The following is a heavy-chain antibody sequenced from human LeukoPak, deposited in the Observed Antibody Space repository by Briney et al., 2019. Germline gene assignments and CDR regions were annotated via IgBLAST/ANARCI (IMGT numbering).Heavy chain of an antibody. V-gene: IGHV1-46*01. D-gene: IGHD3-22*01. J-gene: IGHJ4*02. CDR1: GYTFTSYY. CDR2: INPSGGST. Sequence: ASVKVSCKASGYTFTSYYMHWVRQAPGQGLEWMGIINPSGGSTSYAQKFQGKVTMTRDTSTSTVYMELSSLRSEDTAVYYCARAYDSSGHYYHDFDYWGQGTLVTVSP. CDR3: ARAYDSSGHYYHDFDY.